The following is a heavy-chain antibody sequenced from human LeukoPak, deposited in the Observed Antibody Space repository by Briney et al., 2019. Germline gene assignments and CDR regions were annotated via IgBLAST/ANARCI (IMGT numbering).Heavy chain of an antibody. V-gene: IGHV1-18*01. D-gene: IGHD3-22*01. CDR2: ISGYNGNT. CDR3: AREFRVDSSGYYYFPSYS. J-gene: IGHJ5*02. CDR1: GYTFTSYG. Sequence: ASVKVSCKASGYTFTSYGISWVRQAPGQGLEWMGWISGYNGNTNYAQKLQGRVTMTTDTSTSIVYMELRSLRSDDTAVYYCAREFRVDSSGYYYFPSYSWGQGTLVTVSS.